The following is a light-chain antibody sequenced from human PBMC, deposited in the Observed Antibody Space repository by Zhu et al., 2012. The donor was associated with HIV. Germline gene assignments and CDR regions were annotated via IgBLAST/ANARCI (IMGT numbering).Light chain of an antibody. V-gene: IGKV3-15*01. Sequence: EIVMTQSPATLSVSPGERATLSCRASQSVSSNLAWYQKKPGQAPRLLIYGASTRATGIPARFSGSGSGTEFTLTISSLQSEDFAVYYCQQYNNWPLTFGGRDQGGDQT. CDR2: GAS. CDR1: QSVSSN. J-gene: IGKJ4*01. CDR3: QQYNNWPLT.